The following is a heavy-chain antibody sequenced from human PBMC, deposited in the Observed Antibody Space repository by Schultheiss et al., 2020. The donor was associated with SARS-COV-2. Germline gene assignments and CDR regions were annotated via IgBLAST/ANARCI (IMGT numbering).Heavy chain of an antibody. CDR2: IYYSGST. Sequence: SETLSLTCTVSGGSISSSSYYWGWIRQPPGKGLEWIGSIYYSGSTNYNPSLKSRVTISVDTSKNQFSLKLSSVTAADTAVYYCARWGCSSTSCYYSLRHRGSRAFDIWGQGTVVTVSS. D-gene: IGHD2-2*01. CDR3: ARWGCSSTSCYYSLRHRGSRAFDI. J-gene: IGHJ3*02. V-gene: IGHV4-39*07. CDR1: GGSISSSSYY.